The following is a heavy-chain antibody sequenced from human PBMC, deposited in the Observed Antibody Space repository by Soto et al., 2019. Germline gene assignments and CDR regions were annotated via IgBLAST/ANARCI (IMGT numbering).Heavy chain of an antibody. Sequence: ASLKVSCKASGYTFTSYAMHWVRQAPGQRLEWMGWINAGNGNTKYSQKFQGRVTITRDTSASTAYMELSSLRSEDTAVYYCARDFSGSRPYNWFDPWGQGTLVTVSS. D-gene: IGHD1-26*01. CDR3: ARDFSGSRPYNWFDP. CDR1: GYTFTSYA. J-gene: IGHJ5*02. V-gene: IGHV1-3*01. CDR2: INAGNGNT.